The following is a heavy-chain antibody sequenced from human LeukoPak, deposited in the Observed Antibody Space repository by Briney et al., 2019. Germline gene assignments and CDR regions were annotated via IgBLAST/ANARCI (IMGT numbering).Heavy chain of an antibody. CDR3: AGGDTISDY. CDR2: INHSGST. V-gene: IGHV4-34*01. Sequence: SETLSLTCAVYGGSFSGYYWSWIRQPPGKGLEWIGEINHSGSTNYNPSLKSRVTISVDTSKNQFSLKLSSVTAADTAVYYCAGGDTISDYWGQGTLVTVSS. D-gene: IGHD3-10*01. J-gene: IGHJ4*02. CDR1: GGSFSGYY.